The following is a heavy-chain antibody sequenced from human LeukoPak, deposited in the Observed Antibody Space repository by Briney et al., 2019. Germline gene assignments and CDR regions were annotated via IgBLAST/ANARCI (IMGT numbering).Heavy chain of an antibody. CDR3: ARAISSSWYWGESRYYYYMDV. V-gene: IGHV3-21*01. Sequence: GGSLRLSCVASGFTFSTYTMVWVRQAPGKGLEWVSSISSSSSYIFNADSVKGRFSISRDNAKNSLYLQMNSLRAEDTAVYYCARAISSSWYWGESRYYYYMDVWGKGTTVTISS. CDR1: GFTFSTYT. CDR2: ISSSSSYI. D-gene: IGHD6-13*01. J-gene: IGHJ6*03.